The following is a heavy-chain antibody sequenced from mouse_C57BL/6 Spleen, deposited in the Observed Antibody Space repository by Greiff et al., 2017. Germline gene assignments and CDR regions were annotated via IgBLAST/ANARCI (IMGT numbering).Heavy chain of an antibody. D-gene: IGHD1-1*01. V-gene: IGHV1-76*01. CDR1: GYTFTDYY. CDR3: ARSDYYGRSSIAY. CDR2: IYPGSGNT. Sequence: VQLQQSGAELVRPGASVKLSCKASGYTFTDYYINWVKQRPGQGLEWIASIYPGSGNTYYNEKFKGKATLTAEKSSSTAYMQISSLTSEESAVYFCARSDYYGRSSIAYWGQGTLVTGSA. J-gene: IGHJ3*01.